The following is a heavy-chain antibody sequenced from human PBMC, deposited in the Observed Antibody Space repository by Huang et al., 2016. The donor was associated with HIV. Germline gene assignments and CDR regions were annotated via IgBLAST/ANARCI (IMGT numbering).Heavy chain of an antibody. CDR1: GGSITSSSYY. CDR2: IFYSGIT. D-gene: IGHD3-22*01. Sequence: QLQLQGSGPGLVKPSETLSLTCTVSGGSITSSSYYWGWIRQPPGKGLEWVGSIFYSGITDYNTALKSRVAVSVDTSKNQFSLKLSSVTAADTAVYDCSRHFSYYDSSGYTPWDALDIWGQGTMVTVSS. CDR3: SRHFSYYDSSGYTPWDALDI. J-gene: IGHJ3*02. V-gene: IGHV4-39*01.